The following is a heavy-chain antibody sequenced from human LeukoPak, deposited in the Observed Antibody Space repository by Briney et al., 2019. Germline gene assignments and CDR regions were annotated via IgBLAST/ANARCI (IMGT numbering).Heavy chain of an antibody. D-gene: IGHD6-6*01. CDR3: ARWVSTSYDAFDI. V-gene: IGHV3-33*01. Sequence: GGSLRLSCAASGFTFSSYGVHWVRQAPGKGLGWMAVMWYDGSNKYYADSVKGRFTISRDNSKNMLYLQMGSLRAEDMAVYYCARWVSTSYDAFDIWGQGTMVTVSS. CDR1: GFTFSSYG. J-gene: IGHJ3*02. CDR2: MWYDGSNK.